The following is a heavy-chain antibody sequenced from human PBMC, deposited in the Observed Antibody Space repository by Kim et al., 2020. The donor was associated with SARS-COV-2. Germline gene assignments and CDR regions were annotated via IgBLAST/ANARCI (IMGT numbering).Heavy chain of an antibody. CDR3: AVVRLRLGEFSDY. V-gene: IGHV4-34*01. D-gene: IGHD3-16*01. Sequence: YNPSIKSRVNTSVDTSKNQFSLELSSVTAADTAVYYCAVVRLRLGEFSDYWGQGTQVTVSS. J-gene: IGHJ4*02.